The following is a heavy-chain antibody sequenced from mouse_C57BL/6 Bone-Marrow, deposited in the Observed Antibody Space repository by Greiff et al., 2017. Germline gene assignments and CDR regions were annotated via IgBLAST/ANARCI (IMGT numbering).Heavy chain of an antibody. Sequence: QVQLQQSGSELRRPGSSVKLSCKDFDSEVFPIAYMSWVRQKPGHGFEWIGGILPSIGRTIYGEKFEDKATLDADTLSNTAYLELNSLTSEDSAIYYCARPRYYDGFYYAMDYWGQGTSVTVSS. CDR3: ARPRYYDGFYYAMDY. CDR2: ILPSIGRT. V-gene: IGHV15-2*01. CDR1: DSEVFPIAY. D-gene: IGHD1-1*01. J-gene: IGHJ4*01.